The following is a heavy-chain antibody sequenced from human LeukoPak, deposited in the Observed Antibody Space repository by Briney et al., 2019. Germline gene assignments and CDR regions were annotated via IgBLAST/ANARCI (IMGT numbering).Heavy chain of an antibody. V-gene: IGHV1-2*02. J-gene: IGHJ5*02. CDR2: INPNSGGT. CDR3: TTVPETSYPNWFVP. CDR1: GYTSTGDN. Sequence: ASVTVSCKASGYTSTGDNMYWARQAPGRGLEWMGWINPNSGGTNYAQKFQGRVTMTRDTSISTAYMELSRLRADDAAGYYFTTVPETSYPNWFVPWGQGTLVTVSS. D-gene: IGHD4-17*01.